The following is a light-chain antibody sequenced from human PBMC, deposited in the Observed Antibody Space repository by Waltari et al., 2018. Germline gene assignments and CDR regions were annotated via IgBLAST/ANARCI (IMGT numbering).Light chain of an antibody. Sequence: EIVLTQSPGTLSLSPGERATLSCRASQSVSSSYLAWYQQKPGQAPRLLIYGASSRAPGIPDRFSGSGYGTDFTLTISRLEPEDFAVYSCQQYCSSPITFGQGTRLEIK. J-gene: IGKJ5*01. CDR3: QQYCSSPIT. V-gene: IGKV3-20*01. CDR2: GAS. CDR1: QSVSSSY.